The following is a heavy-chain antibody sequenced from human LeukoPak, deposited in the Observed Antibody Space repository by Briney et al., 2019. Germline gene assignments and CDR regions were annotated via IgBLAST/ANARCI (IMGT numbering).Heavy chain of an antibody. CDR1: GYTFTGYY. Sequence: ASVKVSCKASGYTFTGYYMHWVRQAPGQGLEWMGWINPNSGGTNYAQKFQGRVTMTRDTSISTAYMELSRLRSDDTAVYYCARSRRLRYFDWLWAFDYWAREPWSPPPQ. D-gene: IGHD3-9*01. J-gene: IGHJ4*02. CDR3: ARSRRLRYFDWLWAFDY. V-gene: IGHV1-2*02. CDR2: INPNSGGT.